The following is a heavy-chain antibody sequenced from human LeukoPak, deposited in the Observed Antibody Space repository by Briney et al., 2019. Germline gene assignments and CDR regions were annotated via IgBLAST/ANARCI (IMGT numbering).Heavy chain of an antibody. CDR2: INPSDSST. CDR3: ARDPRGYSGYVFYY. D-gene: IGHD5-12*01. CDR1: GYTFTSYY. Sequence: ASVKVSFKASGYTFTSYYMHWVRQAPGQGLEWMGIINPSDSSTTYAQKFQGRLTMTRDTSTSTVYMELSSLRSEDTAVYYCARDPRGYSGYVFYYWGQGTLVTVSS. V-gene: IGHV1-46*01. J-gene: IGHJ4*02.